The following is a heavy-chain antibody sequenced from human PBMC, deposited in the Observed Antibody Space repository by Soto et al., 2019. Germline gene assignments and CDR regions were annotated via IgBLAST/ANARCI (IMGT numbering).Heavy chain of an antibody. CDR1: GFTFSSYA. D-gene: IGHD5-18*01. V-gene: IGHV3-23*01. Sequence: GGSLRLSCAASGFTFSSYAMSWVRQAPGKGLEWVSAISGSGGSTYYADSVKGRFTISRDNSKNTLYLQMNSLRAEDTAVYYCAKESPLRGYSYGSFDYWGQGTLVTVSS. J-gene: IGHJ4*02. CDR2: ISGSGGST. CDR3: AKESPLRGYSYGSFDY.